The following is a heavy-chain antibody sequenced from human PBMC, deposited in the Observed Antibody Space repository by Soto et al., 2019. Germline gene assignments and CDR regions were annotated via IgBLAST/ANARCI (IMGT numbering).Heavy chain of an antibody. CDR2: IYYSGST. Sequence: QVQLQESGPGLVKPSQTLSLTCTVSGGSISSGGYYWSWIRQHPGKGLEWIGYIYYSGSTSYNPSLNTRVTTYVDTTNNQFSLKLNSVSAADTAVYYCASVVIHWGQRTLVTVYS. V-gene: IGHV4-31*03. J-gene: IGHJ4*02. CDR1: GGSISSGGYY. CDR3: ASVVIH. D-gene: IGHD3-16*02.